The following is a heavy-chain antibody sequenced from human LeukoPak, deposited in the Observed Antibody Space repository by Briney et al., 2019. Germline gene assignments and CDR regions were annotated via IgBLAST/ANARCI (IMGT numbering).Heavy chain of an antibody. J-gene: IGHJ4*02. Sequence: HAGGSLRLSCAASGFTFSSYGMHWVRRAPGKGLEWVAVIWYDGSNKYYADSVKGRFTISRDNSKNTLYLQMNSLRAEDTAVYYCARRAVAGTFDYWGQGTLVTVSS. D-gene: IGHD6-19*01. V-gene: IGHV3-33*01. CDR2: IWYDGSNK. CDR3: ARRAVAGTFDY. CDR1: GFTFSSYG.